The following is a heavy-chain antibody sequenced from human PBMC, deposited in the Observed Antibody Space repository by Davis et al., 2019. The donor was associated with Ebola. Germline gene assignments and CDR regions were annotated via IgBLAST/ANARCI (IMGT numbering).Heavy chain of an antibody. V-gene: IGHV4-39*02. J-gene: IGHJ4*02. CDR2: IYYSGST. CDR3: AREKYYYDSSGYYPRRYFDY. D-gene: IGHD3-22*01. Sequence: SETLSLTCTVSGGSISSSSYYWGWIRQPPGKGLEWIGSIYYSGSTYYNPSLKSRVTISVDTSKNQFSLKLSSVTAADTAVYYCAREKYYYDSSGYYPRRYFDYWGQGTLVTVSS. CDR1: GGSISSSSYY.